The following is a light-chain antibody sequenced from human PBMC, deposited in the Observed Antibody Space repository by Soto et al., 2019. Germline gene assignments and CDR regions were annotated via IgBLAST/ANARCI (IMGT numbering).Light chain of an antibody. CDR2: GAS. J-gene: IGKJ1*01. Sequence: EIVMTQSPATLSVSPGERATLSCRASQSVSSNLAWYQQKPGQAPRLLIYGASTRATGIPARFSGRGSGTEFTLTISSLQSEDFAVYYCQQYTNWPPWTFGQGTKVEI. CDR1: QSVSSN. CDR3: QQYTNWPPWT. V-gene: IGKV3-15*01.